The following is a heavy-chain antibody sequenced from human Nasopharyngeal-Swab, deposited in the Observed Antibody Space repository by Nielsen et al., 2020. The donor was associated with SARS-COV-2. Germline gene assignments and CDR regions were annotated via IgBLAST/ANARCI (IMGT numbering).Heavy chain of an antibody. D-gene: IGHD4-17*01. Sequence: WIRQPPWKGLEWIGSIYDRGSTYNTPSRKRRVAISVDTSKNTFSLKLTSVTAADTAVYYCARLGYGDSNWFDPWGQGTLVTVSS. CDR3: ARLGYGDSNWFDP. J-gene: IGHJ5*02. CDR2: IYDRGST. V-gene: IGHV4-39*01.